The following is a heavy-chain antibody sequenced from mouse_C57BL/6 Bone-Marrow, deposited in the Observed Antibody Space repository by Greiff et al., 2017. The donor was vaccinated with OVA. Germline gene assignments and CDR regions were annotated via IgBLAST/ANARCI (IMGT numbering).Heavy chain of an antibody. CDR1: GYAFSSSW. CDR3: ARDRPAGGDY. D-gene: IGHD3-2*01. J-gene: IGHJ2*01. Sequence: QVQLQQSGPELVKPGASVKISCKASGYAFSSSWMNWVKQRPGKGLEWNGRIYPGDGDTNYNGKFKGKATLTADKSSSTAYMQLSSLTSEDSAVYFCARDRPAGGDYWGQGTTLTVSS. V-gene: IGHV1-82*01. CDR2: IYPGDGDT.